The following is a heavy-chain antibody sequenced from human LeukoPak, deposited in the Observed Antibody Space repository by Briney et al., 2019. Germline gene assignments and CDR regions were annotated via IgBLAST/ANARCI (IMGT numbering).Heavy chain of an antibody. V-gene: IGHV4-39*07. CDR3: ARASYSYDINGWVPFDY. J-gene: IGHJ4*02. Sequence: PSETLSLTCTVSGGSILTSSYYWGWIRQPPGKGLEWIGSIYYIGSTSYNPSLKSRVTISGDTSKNQFSLRLSSVTAADTAVYYCARASYSYDINGWVPFDYWGQGTLVTVSS. CDR1: GGSILTSSYY. D-gene: IGHD3-22*01. CDR2: IYYIGST.